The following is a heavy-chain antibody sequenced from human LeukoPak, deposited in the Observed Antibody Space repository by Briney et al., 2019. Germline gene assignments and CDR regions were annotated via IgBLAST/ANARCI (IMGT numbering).Heavy chain of an antibody. V-gene: IGHV3-53*01. D-gene: IGHD5-12*01. CDR2: LYSSSRI. Sequence: GGSLRLSCAASAISVNSNYTSWVRQAPGKGLEGVSVLYSSSRIYYAHSVKGQFTISRDNSKNTFYLQMNSLRAEDTAVYYCGRGGGYGQDFDYWGQGTLVTVSS. J-gene: IGHJ4*02. CDR3: GRGGGYGQDFDY. CDR1: AISVNSNY.